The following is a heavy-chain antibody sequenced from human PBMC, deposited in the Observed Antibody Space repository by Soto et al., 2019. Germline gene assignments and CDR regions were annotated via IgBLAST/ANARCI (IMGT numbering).Heavy chain of an antibody. CDR3: AKGGSGSYYKVDFDY. Sequence: SGGSLRLSCAASGVTFSSNYAMTWVRQAPGKGLEWVSSISGSGGYTYYADSVKGRFTISRDSSKNTVYLQMNSLRAEDTAVYYCAKGGSGSYYKVDFDYRGQGTLVTVSS. CDR2: ISGSGGYT. V-gene: IGHV3-23*01. D-gene: IGHD3-10*01. CDR1: GVTFSSNYA. J-gene: IGHJ4*02.